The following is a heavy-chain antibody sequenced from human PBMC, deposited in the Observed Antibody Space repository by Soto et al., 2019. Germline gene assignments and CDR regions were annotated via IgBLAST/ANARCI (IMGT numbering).Heavy chain of an antibody. J-gene: IGHJ4*02. CDR2: ISGSGGRS. CDR3: AKAYFVWSSEQPYYFDY. CDR1: GFTFSNYA. D-gene: IGHD3-16*01. V-gene: IGHV3-23*01. Sequence: EVQLLDSGGGLVQPGGSLRLSCAASGFTFSNYAMTWVRQGPGKGLEWVSGISGSGGRSYYADSVKGRFTISRDNSQSTLYLQMSSLRAEDTAVYYCAKAYFVWSSEQPYYFDYWCQGTLVTVSS.